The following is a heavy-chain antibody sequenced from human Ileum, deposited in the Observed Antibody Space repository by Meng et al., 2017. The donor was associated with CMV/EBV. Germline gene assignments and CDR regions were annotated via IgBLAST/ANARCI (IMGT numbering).Heavy chain of an antibody. J-gene: IGHJ4*02. V-gene: IGHV1-46*01. CDR3: ARELPEQYFFDR. CDR1: ASTFIHHY. Sequence: CQPPASTFIHHYMRWLRQAPGQRFEWVGMMRPSRGAADTYVEKFRDRLTMTRDTSTNTVYMELSSLTSEDTAVYYCARELPEQYFFDRGGQGALVTVSS. D-gene: IGHD2-21*02. CDR2: MRPSRGAA.